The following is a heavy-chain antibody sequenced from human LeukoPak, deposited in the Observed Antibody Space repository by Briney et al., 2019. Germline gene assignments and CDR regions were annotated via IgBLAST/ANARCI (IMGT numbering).Heavy chain of an antibody. CDR3: ARDLFDGDYSPQYFQH. V-gene: IGHV3-11*06. J-gene: IGHJ1*01. D-gene: IGHD4-17*01. Sequence: PGGSLRLSCAASGFTFSDYYMSWIRQAPGKGLEWVSYISSSSGYTNYADSVKGRFTISRDNAKNSLYLQMNSLRAEDTAVYYCARDLFDGDYSPQYFQHWGQGTLVTVSS. CDR1: GFTFSDYY. CDR2: ISSSSGYT.